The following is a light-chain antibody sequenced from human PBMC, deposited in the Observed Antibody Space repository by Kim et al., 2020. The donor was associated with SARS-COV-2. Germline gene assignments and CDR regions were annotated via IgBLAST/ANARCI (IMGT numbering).Light chain of an antibody. Sequence: SVSPGQTATITCSGDKLGDKFVCWYQQRPGQSPVLVIYEDAKRPSEIPERFSGSNSGNTATLTITGTQGMDEADYYCQAWDSSTVIFGGGTQLTVL. CDR3: QAWDSSTVI. V-gene: IGLV3-1*01. CDR2: EDA. J-gene: IGLJ2*01. CDR1: KLGDKF.